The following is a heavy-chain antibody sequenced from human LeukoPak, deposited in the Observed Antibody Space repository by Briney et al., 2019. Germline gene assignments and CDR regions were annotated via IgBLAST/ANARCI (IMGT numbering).Heavy chain of an antibody. Sequence: PGGSLRLSCAASGFTLDDFSMHWVRQAPGKGLEWVSLISWVGGITYYADSMKGRFTISRDNSNTTLYLQMNSLRDEDTPVYYCAKDLERHIVVVTASSVDYWGQGTLVTVSS. V-gene: IGHV3-43*01. CDR1: GFTLDDFS. CDR3: AKDLERHIVVVTASSVDY. CDR2: ISWVGGIT. D-gene: IGHD2-21*02. J-gene: IGHJ4*02.